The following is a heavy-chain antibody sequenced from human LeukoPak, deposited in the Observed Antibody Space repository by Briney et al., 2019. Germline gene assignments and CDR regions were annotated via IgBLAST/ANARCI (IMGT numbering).Heavy chain of an antibody. CDR3: AKGAHPQQQLARPPFDY. D-gene: IGHD6-13*01. V-gene: IGHV3-23*01. CDR1: GFTFSTFA. J-gene: IGHJ4*02. CDR2: ISGSDGYT. Sequence: GGSLRLSCAASGFTFSTFAMHWVRQAPGKGLDWVSAISGSDGYTYYADSVKGRFTISRDNSKNTLYLQMNSLRAEDTAVYYCAKGAHPQQQLARPPFDYWGQGTLVTVSS.